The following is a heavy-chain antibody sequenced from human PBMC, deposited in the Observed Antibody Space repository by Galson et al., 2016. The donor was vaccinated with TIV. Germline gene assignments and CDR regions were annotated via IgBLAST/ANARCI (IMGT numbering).Heavy chain of an antibody. D-gene: IGHD3-10*01. Sequence: SVKVSCKVSGYTLTELSMHWVRQAPGKGLEWMGGFDPEDGKTMYAEKFQDRVTMTEDTSTHTAYMALSSLSSEDTAIYYCASQGLAPLRGEVYYFYTMAVWGQGTTVTVSS. V-gene: IGHV1-24*01. CDR1: GYTLTELS. CDR2: FDPEDGKT. J-gene: IGHJ6*02. CDR3: ASQGLAPLRGEVYYFYTMAV.